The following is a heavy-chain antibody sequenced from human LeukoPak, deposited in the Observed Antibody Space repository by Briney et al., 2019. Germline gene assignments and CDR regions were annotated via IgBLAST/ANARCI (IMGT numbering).Heavy chain of an antibody. D-gene: IGHD2-2*01. J-gene: IGHJ4*02. CDR1: GGPISSYY. CDR3: AKGLIYCGGTSCPSGY. CDR2: IYYSGST. Sequence: SETLSLTCTVSGGPISSYYWSWIRQPPGKGLEWIGYIYYSGSTNYNPSLKSRVTISVDTSKNQFSLKLSSVTAADTAVYYCAKGLIYCGGTSCPSGYWGQGTLVTVSS. V-gene: IGHV4-59*01.